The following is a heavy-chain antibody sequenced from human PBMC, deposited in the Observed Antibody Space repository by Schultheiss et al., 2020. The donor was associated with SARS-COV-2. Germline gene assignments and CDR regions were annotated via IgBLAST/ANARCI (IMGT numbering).Heavy chain of an antibody. CDR3: ARAGGGIAALRRADPYYFDY. J-gene: IGHJ4*02. D-gene: IGHD6-13*01. CDR1: GYTFTSYG. Sequence: ASVKVSCKASGYTFTSYGISWVRQAPGQGLEWMGGIIPIRGSANYAQKFQGRVTMTRDTSTSTVYMALSSLRSDDTAVYYCARAGGGIAALRRADPYYFDYWGQGTLVTVSS. V-gene: IGHV1-18*01. CDR2: IIPIRGSA.